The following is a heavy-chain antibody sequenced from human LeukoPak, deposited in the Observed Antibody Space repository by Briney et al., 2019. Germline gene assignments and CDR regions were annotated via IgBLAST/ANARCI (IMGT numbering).Heavy chain of an antibody. CDR1: GGSISPYY. CDR3: ARDYKGSSWNRNWFDP. J-gene: IGHJ5*02. Sequence: PSETLSLTCTVSGGSISPYYWSWIRQPPGKGLEWVGSIYYSGSTYYNPSLKSRVTISVDTSKNQFSLKLSSVTAADTAVYYCARDYKGSSWNRNWFDPWGQGTLVTVSS. CDR2: IYYSGST. D-gene: IGHD6-13*01. V-gene: IGHV4-39*07.